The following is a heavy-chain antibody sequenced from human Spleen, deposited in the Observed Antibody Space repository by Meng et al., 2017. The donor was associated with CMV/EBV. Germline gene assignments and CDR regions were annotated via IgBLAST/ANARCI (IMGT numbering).Heavy chain of an antibody. V-gene: IGHV1-69*05. J-gene: IGHJ4*02. D-gene: IGHD3-22*01. CDR3: ASSAARDPSLNYYDTSGFYHY. CDR2: IIPIFGTS. Sequence: SVKVSCKASGDTFSSYAFTWVRQAPGQGLEWMGGIIPIFGTSNYAQKFHNRVTITTDESTSTAYMELSSLRSEDTAVYYCASSAARDPSLNYYDTSGFYHYWGQGTLVTVSS. CDR1: GDTFSSYA.